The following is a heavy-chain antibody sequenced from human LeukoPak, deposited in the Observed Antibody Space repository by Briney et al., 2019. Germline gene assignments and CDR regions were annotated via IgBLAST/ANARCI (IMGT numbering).Heavy chain of an antibody. V-gene: IGHV4-31*03. D-gene: IGHD5-24*01. CDR2: IYYSGST. J-gene: IGHJ5*02. CDR1: GGSISSGGYY. CDR3: ARVRRDGYNPSSWFGP. Sequence: PSETLSHTCTVSGGSISSGGYYWSWIRQHPGKGLEWIGYIYYSGSTYYNPSLKSRVTISVDTSKNQFSLKLSSVTAADTAVYYCARVRRDGYNPSSWFGPWGQGTLVTVSS.